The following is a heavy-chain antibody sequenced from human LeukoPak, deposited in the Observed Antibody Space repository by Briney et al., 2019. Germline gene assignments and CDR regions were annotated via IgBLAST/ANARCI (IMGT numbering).Heavy chain of an antibody. D-gene: IGHD2-15*01. J-gene: IGHJ4*02. Sequence: PGRSLRLSCAASGFTFSSYGMHWVRQAPGKGLEWVAVISYDGSNKYYADSVKGRFTISRDNSKNTLYLQMSSLRAEDTAVYYCAKVAANDYWGQGTLVTVSS. V-gene: IGHV3-30*18. CDR1: GFTFSSYG. CDR2: ISYDGSNK. CDR3: AKVAANDY.